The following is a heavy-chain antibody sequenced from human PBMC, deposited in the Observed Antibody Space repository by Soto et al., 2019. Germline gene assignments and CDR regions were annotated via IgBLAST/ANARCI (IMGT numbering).Heavy chain of an antibody. D-gene: IGHD3-10*01. V-gene: IGHV4-34*01. CDR1: GGSFSGYY. J-gene: IGHJ6*02. CDR3: ARGQRRRYYYRSGRDYYGMDV. CDR2: INHSGST. Sequence: SETLSLTCAVSGGSFSGYYWSWIRQPPGKGLEWIGEINHSGSTNYNPSLKSRVTISVDTSKNQFSLKLSSVTAADTAVYYCARGQRRRYYYRSGRDYYGMDVWGQGTTVTVS.